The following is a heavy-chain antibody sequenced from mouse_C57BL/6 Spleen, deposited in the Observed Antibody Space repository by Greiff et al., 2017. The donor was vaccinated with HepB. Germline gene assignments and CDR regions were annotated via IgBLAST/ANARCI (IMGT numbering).Heavy chain of an antibody. J-gene: IGHJ4*01. CDR2: ISSGSSTI. CDR1: GFTFSAYG. CDR3: AQELHSFAMDH. D-gene: IGHD1-2*01. V-gene: IGHV5-17*01. Sequence: EVQLEQSGGGLVKPGGSLKLSCAASGFTFSAYGMHWVRQGPEKGLEWVAYISSGSSTIYYADTVKGRFTISRYNAKNTLFLQMTRLRSDDSARYCGAQELHSFAMDHWGQGTPVTVSP.